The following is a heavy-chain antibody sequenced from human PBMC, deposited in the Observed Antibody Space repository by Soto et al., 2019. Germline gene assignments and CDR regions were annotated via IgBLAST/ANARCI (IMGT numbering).Heavy chain of an antibody. D-gene: IGHD6-6*01. J-gene: IGHJ6*02. V-gene: IGHV4-31*03. CDR2: IYYSGST. CDR3: AREGAAPYYYYGMDV. Sequence: QVQLQESGPGLVKPSQTLSLTCTVSGGSISSGGYFWSWIRQHPGKGLEWIGFIYYSGSTYYNPSLKSRVTLSXXXSXXRFSLKLSSVTAADTAVYYCAREGAAPYYYYGMDVWGQGTTVTVSS. CDR1: GGSISSGGYF.